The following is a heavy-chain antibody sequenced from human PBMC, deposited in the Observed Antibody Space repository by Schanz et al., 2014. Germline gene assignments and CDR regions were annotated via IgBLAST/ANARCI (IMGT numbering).Heavy chain of an antibody. Sequence: QVQLVESGGGLVKPGGSLRLSCAASGFTFSDYYMTWIRQAPGKGLEWVSYINGGGETTYYADSVRGRSTISRDNAKNSLFLQMNSLRAEDTAKYYCARGNYGMDVWGQGTTVTVSS. V-gene: IGHV3-11*01. CDR1: GFTFSDYY. CDR3: ARGNYGMDV. CDR2: INGGGETT. J-gene: IGHJ6*02.